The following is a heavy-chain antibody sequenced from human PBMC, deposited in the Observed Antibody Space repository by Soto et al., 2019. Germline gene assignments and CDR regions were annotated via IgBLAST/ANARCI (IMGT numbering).Heavy chain of an antibody. J-gene: IGHJ5*02. Sequence: ASVKVSCKASGYTFTSFDIHWVRQATGQGLEWMGWMNPNSGTTNYALKFQDRVTMTRNTSISAAYMEVSSLRSEDTAVYYCARPYYSGWFLFTSWGQGTLVTVSS. V-gene: IGHV1-8*01. D-gene: IGHD6-19*01. CDR3: ARPYYSGWFLFTS. CDR2: MNPNSGTT. CDR1: GYTFTSFD.